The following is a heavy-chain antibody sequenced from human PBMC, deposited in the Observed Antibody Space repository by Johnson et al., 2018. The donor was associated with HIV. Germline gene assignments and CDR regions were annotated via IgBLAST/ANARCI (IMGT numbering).Heavy chain of an antibody. CDR1: GFTFSSYA. D-gene: IGHD3-3*01. CDR2: ISYDGSNK. CDR3: RVTIPRDAFDI. Sequence: VLLVESGGGVVQPGRSLRLSCAASGFTFSSYAMHWVRQAPGKGLEWVAVISYDGSNKYYADSVKGRFTISRDNSKNTLYLQMNSLRAEDTAVYYTRVTIPRDAFDIWGQGTMVTVSS. V-gene: IGHV3-30-3*01. J-gene: IGHJ3*02.